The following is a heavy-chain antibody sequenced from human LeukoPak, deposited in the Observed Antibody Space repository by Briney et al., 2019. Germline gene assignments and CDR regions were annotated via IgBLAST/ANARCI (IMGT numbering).Heavy chain of an antibody. CDR2: SNAGNGNT. V-gene: IGHV1-3*02. CDR1: GYTFTSYA. D-gene: IGHD5-24*01. J-gene: IGHJ5*02. Sequence: ASVKVSCKASGYTFTSYAMHWVRQAPGQRLEWMGWSNAGNGNTKYSQEFQGRVTLTRDMSTSTDYLELSSLRSEDTAVYYCARDNSVRDEAWWFNPWGQGTLVTVSS. CDR3: ARDNSVRDEAWWFNP.